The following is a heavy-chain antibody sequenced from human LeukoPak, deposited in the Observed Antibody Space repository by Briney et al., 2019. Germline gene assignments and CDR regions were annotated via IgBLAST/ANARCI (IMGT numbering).Heavy chain of an antibody. Sequence: GGSLRLSCGVSGFTFSSYWMHWVRQASGKGLVWVSRSNRDRSRPRYADWVKGRFTISRDNAKNTLYLQMNSLRAEHTAVYYCARGVRGGGWLDYWGQGTLVTVSS. D-gene: IGHD2-15*01. V-gene: IGHV3-74*01. J-gene: IGHJ4*02. CDR2: SNRDRSRP. CDR3: ARGVRGGGWLDY. CDR1: GFTFSSYW.